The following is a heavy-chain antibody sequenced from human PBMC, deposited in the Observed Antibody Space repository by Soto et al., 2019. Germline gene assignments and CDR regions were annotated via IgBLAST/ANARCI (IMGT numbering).Heavy chain of an antibody. Sequence: PEGSLRLSCAASGFTFSSYSMNWVRQAPGKGLEWVSSISSSSSYIYYADSVKGRFTISRDNAKNSLYLQMNSLRAEDTAVYYCARDLKKSYYYGSGSYSGFDYWGQGTLVTVSS. CDR1: GFTFSSYS. D-gene: IGHD3-10*01. J-gene: IGHJ4*02. V-gene: IGHV3-21*01. CDR2: ISSSSSYI. CDR3: ARDLKKSYYYGSGSYSGFDY.